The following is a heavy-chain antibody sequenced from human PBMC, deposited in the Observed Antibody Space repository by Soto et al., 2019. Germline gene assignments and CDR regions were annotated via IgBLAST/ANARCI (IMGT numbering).Heavy chain of an antibody. J-gene: IGHJ3*02. CDR3: ARIGYCSSTSCYSGAFDI. CDR2: IIPILGIA. D-gene: IGHD2-2*02. Sequence: ASVKVSCKASGGTFSSYTISWVRQAPGQGLEWMGRIIPILGIANYAQKFQGRVTITADKSTSTAYMELSSLRSEDTAVYYCARIGYCSSTSCYSGAFDIWGQGTMVTVSS. V-gene: IGHV1-69*02. CDR1: GGTFSSYT.